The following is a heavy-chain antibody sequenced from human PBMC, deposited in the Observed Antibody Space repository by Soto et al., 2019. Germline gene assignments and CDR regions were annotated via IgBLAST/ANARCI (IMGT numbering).Heavy chain of an antibody. V-gene: IGHV3-30-3*01. CDR2: ISYDGSNK. D-gene: IGHD4-17*01. CDR3: ARDRGGGDYSNWFDP. J-gene: IGHJ5*02. Sequence: QVQLVESGGGVVQPGRSLRLSCAASGFTFSSYAMHWVRQAPGKGLEWVAVISYDGSNKYYADSVKGRFTISRDNSKNTLYLQMNSLRAEDTAVYYCARDRGGGDYSNWFDPWGQGTLVTVSS. CDR1: GFTFSSYA.